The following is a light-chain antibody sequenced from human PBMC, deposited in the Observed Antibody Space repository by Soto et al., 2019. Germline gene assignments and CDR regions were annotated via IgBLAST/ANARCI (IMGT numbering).Light chain of an antibody. Sequence: EIVLTQSPATLSLSPGERATLSCRASQSVSSYLAWYQQKPGQAPRLLIYDASNRATGIPARFSGSGSGTDFTLTISSLEPEDFAVYFCQHYGSSQWTFGQWTFGQGTKVEIK. V-gene: IGKV3-11*01. CDR2: DAS. J-gene: IGKJ1*01. CDR1: QSVSSY. CDR3: QHYGSSQWTFGQWT.